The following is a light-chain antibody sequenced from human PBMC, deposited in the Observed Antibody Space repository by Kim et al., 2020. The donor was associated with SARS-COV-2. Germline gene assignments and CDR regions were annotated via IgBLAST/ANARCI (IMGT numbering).Light chain of an antibody. CDR1: QSVLYSSNNKNY. J-gene: IGKJ4*01. CDR2: WAS. CDR3: QQYYSTPPT. V-gene: IGKV4-1*01. Sequence: ATINCKSSQSVLYSSNNKNYLAWYQQKPGQPPKLLIYWASTRESGVPDRFSGSGSGTDFTLTISSLQAEDVAVYYCQQYYSTPPTFGGGTKLEIK.